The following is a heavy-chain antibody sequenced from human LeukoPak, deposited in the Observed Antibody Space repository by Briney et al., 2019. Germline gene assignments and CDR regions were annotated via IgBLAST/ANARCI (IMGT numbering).Heavy chain of an antibody. V-gene: IGHV1-46*01. Sequence: GASVKVSCKASGYTFTSYFMHWARQAPGQGRDWMGIINPSGGSTSYAQKFQGRVTMTRDTSTSTVYMELSSLRSKDTAVYYCARDSADYGDYDYWGQGTLVTVSS. CDR1: GYTFTSYF. CDR2: INPSGGST. D-gene: IGHD4-17*01. J-gene: IGHJ4*02. CDR3: ARDSADYGDYDY.